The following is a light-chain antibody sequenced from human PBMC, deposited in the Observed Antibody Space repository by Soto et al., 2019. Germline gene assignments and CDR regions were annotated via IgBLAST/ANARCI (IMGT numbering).Light chain of an antibody. CDR3: EQYNSYPLT. Sequence: DIQMTQSPSTLSASVGDRVTITCRASQRISSWLAWYQQKPGKAPKLLIYKACSLESGVPSRFSGSGSGTEFTLTISSLQPDDFGTYYCEQYNSYPLTLGGGTKVEIK. J-gene: IGKJ4*01. CDR1: QRISSW. V-gene: IGKV1-5*03. CDR2: KAC.